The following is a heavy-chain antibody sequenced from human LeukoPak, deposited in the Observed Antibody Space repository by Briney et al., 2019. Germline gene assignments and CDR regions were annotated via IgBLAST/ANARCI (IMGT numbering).Heavy chain of an antibody. Sequence: ASVKVSCKASGYTFSTYDINWVRHATGQGLEWMWWMNPHSGNTGYAQKFQVRVTMTRNPSIRTADMELSSLRSEDTAVYYCARGGGYCNSDSCYDLDNWGQGTLVTVSS. V-gene: IGHV1-8*01. J-gene: IGHJ4*02. D-gene: IGHD2-2*01. CDR3: ARGGGYCNSDSCYDLDN. CDR1: GYTFSTYD. CDR2: MNPHSGNT.